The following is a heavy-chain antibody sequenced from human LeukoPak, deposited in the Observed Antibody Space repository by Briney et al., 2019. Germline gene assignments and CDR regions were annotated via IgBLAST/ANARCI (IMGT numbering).Heavy chain of an antibody. D-gene: IGHD6-13*01. CDR1: GFTFSSYA. Sequence: GGSLRLSCAASGFTFSSYAMSWVRQAPGKGLEWVANIKQDGSEKYYVDSVKGRFTISRDNAKNSLYLQMNSLRAEDTAVYYCARDFDSSSWNYWGQGTLVTVSS. CDR3: ARDFDSSSWNY. CDR2: IKQDGSEK. J-gene: IGHJ4*02. V-gene: IGHV3-7*01.